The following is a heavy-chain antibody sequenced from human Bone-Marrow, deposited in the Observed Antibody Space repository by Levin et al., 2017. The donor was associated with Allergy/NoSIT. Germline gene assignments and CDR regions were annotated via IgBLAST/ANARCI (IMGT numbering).Heavy chain of an antibody. J-gene: IGHJ4*02. V-gene: IGHV3-30*18. CDR1: GFTFNSYG. Sequence: PGGSLRLSCAASGFTFNSYGMHWVRQAPGKGLEWVAIISYDGKNTYYSDSVTGRFAISRDNSKNTVLLQMNNVRSEDTAVYYCAKDFARWYTHPLDYWGQGTLVTVSS. D-gene: IGHD4-23*01. CDR3: AKDFARWYTHPLDY. CDR2: ISYDGKNT.